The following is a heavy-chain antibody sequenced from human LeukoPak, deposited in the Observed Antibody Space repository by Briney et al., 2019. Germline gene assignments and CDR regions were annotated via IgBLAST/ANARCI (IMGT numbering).Heavy chain of an antibody. CDR2: ISAYNGNT. V-gene: IGHV1-18*01. J-gene: IGHJ4*02. D-gene: IGHD3-22*01. Sequence: GASVKVSCKASGYTFTSYGISWVRQAPGQGLEWMGWISAYNGNTNYAQKLQGRVTMTTDTSTSTAYMELRSLRSDDTAVYYCARDTYYYDSSGYYYHYPFDYWGQGTLVTVSS. CDR3: ARDTYYYDSSGYYYHYPFDY. CDR1: GYTFTSYG.